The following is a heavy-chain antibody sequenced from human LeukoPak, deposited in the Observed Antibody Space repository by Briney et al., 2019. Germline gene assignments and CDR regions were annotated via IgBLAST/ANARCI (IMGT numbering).Heavy chain of an antibody. D-gene: IGHD4-23*01. CDR1: GFTFDDYA. CDR2: ISWNSGSI. V-gene: IGHV3-9*01. CDR3: AREPSVVTGFDY. J-gene: IGHJ4*02. Sequence: GGSLRLSCAASGFTFDDYAMHWVRQAPGKGLEWVPGISWNSGSIGYADSVKGRFTISRDNAKNSLYLQMNSLRSEDTAVYYCAREPSVVTGFDYWGQGTLVTVSS.